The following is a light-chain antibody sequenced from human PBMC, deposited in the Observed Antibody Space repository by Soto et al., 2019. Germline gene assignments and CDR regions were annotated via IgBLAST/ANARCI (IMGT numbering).Light chain of an antibody. CDR1: QSVSSSY. V-gene: IGKV3-20*01. Sequence: EIVMTQSPATLSVSPGERSTLSCRASQSVSSSYLAWYQQKPGQAPRLLIYDASNRATGIPDRFSGSGSGTDFTLTISRLEPEDFVVYYCQQYGSSPWTFGQGTKVDIK. J-gene: IGKJ1*01. CDR3: QQYGSSPWT. CDR2: DAS.